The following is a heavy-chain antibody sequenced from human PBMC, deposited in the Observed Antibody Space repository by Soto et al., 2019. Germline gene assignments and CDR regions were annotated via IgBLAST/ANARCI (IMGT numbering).Heavy chain of an antibody. D-gene: IGHD1-26*01. V-gene: IGHV3-13*01. J-gene: IGHJ3*02. CDR1: GFTFSSYD. CDR3: ASEASWEGHAFDI. CDR2: IGTAGDT. Sequence: GGSLRLSCAASGFTFSSYDMHWVRQATGKGLEWVSDIGTAGDTYYPGSVKGRFTISRENAKNSLYRQMNSLRAGDTAVYYCASEASWEGHAFDIWGQGTMVTVSS.